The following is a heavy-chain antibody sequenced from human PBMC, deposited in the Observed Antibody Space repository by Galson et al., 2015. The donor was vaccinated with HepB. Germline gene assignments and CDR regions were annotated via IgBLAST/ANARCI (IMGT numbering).Heavy chain of an antibody. D-gene: IGHD3-10*01. CDR1: GGSFSGYY. J-gene: IGHJ5*02. CDR3: ARGRAVWTLGQLRRLYWFDP. CDR2: INHSGDT. V-gene: IGHV4-34*01. Sequence: LSLTCAVYGGSFSGYYWTWIRQSPGKGLEWIGEINHSGDTNYNPSLKSRITISVDTSKNQFSLKSTSMTAADTAVYYCARGRAVWTLGQLRRLYWFDPWGRGTLVAVSS.